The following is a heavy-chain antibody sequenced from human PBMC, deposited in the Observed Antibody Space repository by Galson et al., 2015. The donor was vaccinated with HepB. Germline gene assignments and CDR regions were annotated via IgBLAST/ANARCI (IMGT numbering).Heavy chain of an antibody. CDR1: GFTFSSYW. V-gene: IGHV3-7*01. D-gene: IGHD4-17*01. Sequence: SLRLSCAASGFTFSSYWMSWVRQAPGKGLEWVANIKQDGSEKYYVDSVKGRFTISRDNAKNSLYLQMNSLRAEDTAVYYCARAPDYGDYEAGIFDYWGQGTLVTVSS. J-gene: IGHJ4*02. CDR2: IKQDGSEK. CDR3: ARAPDYGDYEAGIFDY.